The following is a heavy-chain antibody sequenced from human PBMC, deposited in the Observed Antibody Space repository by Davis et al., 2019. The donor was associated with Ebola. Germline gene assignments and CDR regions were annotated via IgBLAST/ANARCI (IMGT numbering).Heavy chain of an antibody. V-gene: IGHV4-59*02. Sequence: GSLRLSCSVSSGSVGSDYWSWIRQSPGKGLEWIAFISNGGRTIYNPSLRGRVTISIDTSKNQFSLEVRSVTAADTAFYYCVRGSDAYKTGYWGQGTLVTVSS. J-gene: IGHJ4*02. D-gene: IGHD5-24*01. CDR3: VRGSDAYKTGY. CDR1: SGSVGSDY. CDR2: ISNGGRT.